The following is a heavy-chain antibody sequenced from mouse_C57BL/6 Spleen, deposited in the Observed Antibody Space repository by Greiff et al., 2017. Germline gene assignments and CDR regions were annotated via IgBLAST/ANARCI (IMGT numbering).Heavy chain of an antibody. Sequence: EVKLMESEGGLVQPGSSMKLSCTASGFTFSDYYMAWVRQVPEKGLEWVANINYDGSSTYYLDSLKSRFIISRDNAKNILYLQMSSLKSEDTATYYWAREGGAYGRSLYFDYWGQGTTLTVSS. V-gene: IGHV5-16*01. CDR1: GFTFSDYY. J-gene: IGHJ2*01. D-gene: IGHD1-1*01. CDR2: INYDGSST. CDR3: AREGGAYGRSLYFDY.